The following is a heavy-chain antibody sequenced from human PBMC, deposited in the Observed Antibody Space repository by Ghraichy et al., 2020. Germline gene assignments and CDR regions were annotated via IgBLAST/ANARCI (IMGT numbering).Heavy chain of an antibody. V-gene: IGHV3-11*06. Sequence: GGSLRLSCAASGFTFSDYYMSWIRQAPGKGLEWVSYISSSSSYTNYADSVKGRFTISRDNAKNSLYLQMNSLRAEDTAVYYCARDSDEALRTIDYWGQGTLVTVSS. D-gene: IGHD3-16*01. J-gene: IGHJ4*02. CDR1: GFTFSDYY. CDR3: ARDSDEALRTIDY. CDR2: ISSSSSYT.